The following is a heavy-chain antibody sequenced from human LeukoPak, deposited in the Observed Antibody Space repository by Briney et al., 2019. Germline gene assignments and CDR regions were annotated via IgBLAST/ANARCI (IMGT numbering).Heavy chain of an antibody. D-gene: IGHD2-15*01. Sequence: GGSLRLSCAASGFTFSSYSRNWVRQAPGKGLEWVSSISSSSSYIYYADSVKGRFTISRDNDKYSLYLQMNSLRAEDTAVYYCASHSGVVQTASWGQGTLVTVSS. J-gene: IGHJ4*02. CDR3: ASHSGVVQTAS. CDR2: ISSSSSYI. V-gene: IGHV3-21*01. CDR1: GFTFSSYS.